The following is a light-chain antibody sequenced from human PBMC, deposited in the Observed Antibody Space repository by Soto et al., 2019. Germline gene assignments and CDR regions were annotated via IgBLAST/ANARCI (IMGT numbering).Light chain of an antibody. J-gene: IGLJ2*01. Sequence: QSALTQPRSVSGSPGQSVTISCTGTSSDVGGYNYVSWYQQHPGKAPKLMIYDVSKRPSGVPDRFSGSKSGNTASLTISGLQAEDEADYDGCSYAGIYNWVFGGGTKLTVL. CDR3: CSYAGIYNWV. CDR2: DVS. V-gene: IGLV2-11*01. CDR1: SSDVGGYNY.